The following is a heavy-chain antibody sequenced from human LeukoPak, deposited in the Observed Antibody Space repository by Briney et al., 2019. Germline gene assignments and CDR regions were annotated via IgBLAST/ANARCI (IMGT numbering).Heavy chain of an antibody. V-gene: IGHV1-69*04. CDR2: IIPILGIA. CDR3: ARVDTAMVIDY. D-gene: IGHD5-18*01. Sequence: SVKVSCKASRGTFSSYAISWVRQAPGQGLEWMGRIIPILGIANYAQKFQGRVTITADKSTSTAYMELSSLRSEDTAVYYCARVDTAMVIDYWGQGTLVTVSS. J-gene: IGHJ4*02. CDR1: RGTFSSYA.